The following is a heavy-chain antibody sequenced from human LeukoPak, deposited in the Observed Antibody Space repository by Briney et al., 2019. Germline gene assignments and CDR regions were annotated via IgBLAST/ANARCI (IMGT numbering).Heavy chain of an antibody. CDR2: IRYDGSNK. Sequence: GGSLRLSCAASGFSFSNYGMHWVRQAPGKGLEWVAFIRYDGSNKDYADSVKGRFTISISRDNSKNTLYLQMNSLRAEDTAAYYCAKDARYCSGGSCYSTTTFDHWGQGTLVTVSS. CDR3: AKDARYCSGGSCYSTTTFDH. J-gene: IGHJ4*02. D-gene: IGHD2-15*01. CDR1: GFSFSNYG. V-gene: IGHV3-30*02.